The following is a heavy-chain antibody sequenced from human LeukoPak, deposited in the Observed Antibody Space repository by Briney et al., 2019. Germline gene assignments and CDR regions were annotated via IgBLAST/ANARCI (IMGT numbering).Heavy chain of an antibody. CDR3: ARKDRSDY. V-gene: IGHV1-18*01. Sequence: ASVKVSCKASGYTFTSYGITWVRQAPGQGLEWMGWIGAYNGNTDYAQNLQGRVTMTTDTSTSTAYMELRSLRSDDTAVYYCARKDRSDYWGQGTLVTVSS. CDR1: GYTFTSYG. D-gene: IGHD2-15*01. J-gene: IGHJ4*02. CDR2: IGAYNGNT.